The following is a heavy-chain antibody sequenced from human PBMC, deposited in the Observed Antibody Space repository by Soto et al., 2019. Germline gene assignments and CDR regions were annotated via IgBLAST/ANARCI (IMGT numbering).Heavy chain of an antibody. V-gene: IGHV1-24*01. CDR3: ATDRLYSRSSHYYYYRMDV. Sequence: ASVKVSCKVSGYTLTELSMRWVRQAPGKGLEWMGGFDPEDGETIYAQKFQGRVTMTEDTSTDTAYMELSGLRSEDTAVYYCATDRLYSRSSHYYYYRMDVWGQGTTVTVSS. J-gene: IGHJ6*02. D-gene: IGHD6-6*01. CDR1: GYTLTELS. CDR2: FDPEDGET.